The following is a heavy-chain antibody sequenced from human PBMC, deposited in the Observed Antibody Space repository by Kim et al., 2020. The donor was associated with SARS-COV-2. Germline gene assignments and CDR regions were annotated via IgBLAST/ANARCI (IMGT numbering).Heavy chain of an antibody. Sequence: NPSLTSRVTISVDASKTQFSLKLSSVTAADTAVYYCASSGSYYKAVDYWGQGTLVTVSS. J-gene: IGHJ4*02. D-gene: IGHD3-10*01. V-gene: IGHV4-34*13. CDR3: ASSGSYYKAVDY.